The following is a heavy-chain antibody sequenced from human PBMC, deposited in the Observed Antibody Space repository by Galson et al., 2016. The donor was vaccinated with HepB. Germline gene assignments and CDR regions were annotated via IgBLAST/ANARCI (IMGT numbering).Heavy chain of an antibody. CDR1: GFTFSSYS. D-gene: IGHD3-10*01. CDR2: ISGSGAST. Sequence: SLRLSCAASGFTFSSYSVNWVRQAPGKGLEWVSLISGSGASTYYADSGKGRFTISRDNSKNTLYLQMNSLRAEDTAVYYCAKVVGRFGTGGDAFDIWGQGTMVTVSS. V-gene: IGHV3-23*01. CDR3: AKVVGRFGTGGDAFDI. J-gene: IGHJ3*02.